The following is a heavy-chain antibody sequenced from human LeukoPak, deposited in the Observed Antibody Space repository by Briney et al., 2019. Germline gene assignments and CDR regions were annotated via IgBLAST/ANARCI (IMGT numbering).Heavy chain of an antibody. CDR3: ARKYCSSTSCYIRWRFDP. J-gene: IGHJ5*02. CDR1: GYTFTSYG. V-gene: IGHV1-18*01. D-gene: IGHD2-2*02. Sequence: ASVKVSCKASGYTFTSYGISWVRQAPGQGLEWMGWISAYNGNTNYAQKLQGRVTMTTDTSTSTAYMELRSLRSDDTAVYYCARKYCSSTSCYIRWRFDPWGQGTLVTVSS. CDR2: ISAYNGNT.